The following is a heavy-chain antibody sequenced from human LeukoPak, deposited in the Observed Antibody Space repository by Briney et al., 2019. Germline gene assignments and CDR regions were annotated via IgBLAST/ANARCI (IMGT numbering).Heavy chain of an antibody. CDR2: INPNSGGT. CDR3: ARDSAGGSYFLEPGGDSDLDY. Sequence: GASVKVSCKASGYTFTNYGISWVRQVPGQGLEWMGRINPNSGGTNYAQKFQGRVTMTRDTSISTAYMELSRLRSDDTAVYYCARDSAGGSYFLEPGGDSDLDYWGQGTLVTVSS. J-gene: IGHJ4*02. V-gene: IGHV1-2*06. D-gene: IGHD1-26*01. CDR1: GYTFTNYG.